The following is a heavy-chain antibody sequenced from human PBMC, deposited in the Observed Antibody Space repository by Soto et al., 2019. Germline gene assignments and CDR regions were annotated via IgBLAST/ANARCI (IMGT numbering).Heavy chain of an antibody. CDR1: GGSISSGDYY. Sequence: PSETLSLTCTVSGGSISSGDYYWSLIRQPPGKGLEWIGYIYYSGSTYYNPSLKSRVTISVDTSKNQFSLKLSSVTAADTAVYYCARDCSGGSCPLYWGQGTLVTVSS. J-gene: IGHJ4*02. D-gene: IGHD2-15*01. CDR2: IYYSGST. V-gene: IGHV4-30-4*01. CDR3: ARDCSGGSCPLY.